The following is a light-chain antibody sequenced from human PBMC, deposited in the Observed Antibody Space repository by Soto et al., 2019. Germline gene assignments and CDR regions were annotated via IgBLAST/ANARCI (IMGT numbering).Light chain of an antibody. CDR2: KAT. Sequence: DIQMTQSPSILSASVGDRVTITCRASQRIDTWLAWYQQKPGTAPKLLIYKATTLQSGVPSRFSGSGSGTEFTLAISSLGPDDFATYYCQQYETFSPWTFGQGTKVDIK. V-gene: IGKV1-5*03. J-gene: IGKJ1*01. CDR1: QRIDTW. CDR3: QQYETFSPWT.